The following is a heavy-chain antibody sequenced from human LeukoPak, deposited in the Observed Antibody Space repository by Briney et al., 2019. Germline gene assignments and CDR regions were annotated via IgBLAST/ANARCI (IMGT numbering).Heavy chain of an antibody. V-gene: IGHV4-4*02. Sequence: SETLSLTCAVSGGSISSSNWWSWVRQPPGKGLEWIGEIYHSGSTNYNPSLKSRVTISVDKSKNQFSLKLSSVTAADTAVYYCARWRLWGDYGDYVLDYWGQGTLVTVSS. CDR2: IYHSGST. D-gene: IGHD4-17*01. CDR3: ARWRLWGDYGDYVLDY. J-gene: IGHJ4*02. CDR1: GGSISSSNW.